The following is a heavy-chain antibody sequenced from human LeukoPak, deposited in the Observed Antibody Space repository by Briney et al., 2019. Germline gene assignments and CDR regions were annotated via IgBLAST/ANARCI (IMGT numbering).Heavy chain of an antibody. J-gene: IGHJ4*02. CDR3: AKDLSSGWYPYYFDF. V-gene: IGHV3-23*01. CDR2: ISGSGAAT. D-gene: IGHD6-19*01. Sequence: GGSLRLSCAASGFTFSNYAMNWVRQAPGKGLEWVSAISGSGAATFNADSVKSRFTISRDNSKNTLYLQMNSLRAEDTAVYYCAKDLSSGWYPYYFDFWGRGTLVTVSS. CDR1: GFTFSNYA.